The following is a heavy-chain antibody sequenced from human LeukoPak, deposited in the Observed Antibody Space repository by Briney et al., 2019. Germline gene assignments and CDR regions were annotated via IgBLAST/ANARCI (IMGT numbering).Heavy chain of an antibody. Sequence: PGGSLRLSCAASGFTVSSNYMSWVRQAPGKGLEWVSVIYSGGSTYYADSVKGRFTISRDNSKNTLYLQMNSLRAEDTAVYYCARGYCSGGSCYSGYYFDYWGQGTLVTVSS. CDR3: ARGYCSGGSCYSGYYFDY. J-gene: IGHJ4*02. V-gene: IGHV3-66*01. D-gene: IGHD2-15*01. CDR2: IYSGGST. CDR1: GFTVSSNY.